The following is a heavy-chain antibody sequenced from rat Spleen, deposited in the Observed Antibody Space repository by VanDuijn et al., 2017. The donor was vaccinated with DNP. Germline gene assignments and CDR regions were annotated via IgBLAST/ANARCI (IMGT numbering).Heavy chain of an antibody. CDR2: ISYDGGST. CDR3: GIRLQLFYFYH. V-gene: IGHV5-22*01. Sequence: EVQLVESGGGLVQPGRSLKLSCAASGFTFSDSYMAWVRRAPTKGLEWVAYISYDGGSTYYGDSVKGRVTISRDNAKSTLYLQMNGLRSEDMATYYCGIRLQLFYFYHCGQEVMFTVSS. D-gene: IGHD3-2*01. J-gene: IGHJ2*01. CDR1: GFTFSDSY.